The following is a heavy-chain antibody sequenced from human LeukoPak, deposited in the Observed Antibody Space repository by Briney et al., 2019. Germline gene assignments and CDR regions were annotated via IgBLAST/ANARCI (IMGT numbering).Heavy chain of an antibody. D-gene: IGHD3-3*01. CDR1: GFTFSSYA. J-gene: IGHJ3*02. Sequence: PGGSLRLSCAASGFTFSSYAMSWVRQAPGKGLEWVAVISYDGSNKYYADSVKGRFTISRDNAKNSLYLQMNSLRAEDTAVYYCARAGPFGVVIIPDAFDIWGQGTMVTVSS. CDR3: ARAGPFGVVIIPDAFDI. CDR2: ISYDGSNK. V-gene: IGHV3-30*03.